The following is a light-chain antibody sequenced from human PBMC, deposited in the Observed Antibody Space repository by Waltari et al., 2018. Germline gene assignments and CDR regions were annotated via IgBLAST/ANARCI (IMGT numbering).Light chain of an antibody. Sequence: DIVMTQSPDSLAVSLGERATINCKSSQSVLYSSNNKNYLAWYQQKPGQPPNLLIYWASTRASGVPDRFSGSGSGTDFTLTISSLQAEDVAVYYCQQYYSTPFTFGPGTKVDIK. CDR2: WAS. J-gene: IGKJ3*01. CDR1: QSVLYSSNNKNY. CDR3: QQYYSTPFT. V-gene: IGKV4-1*01.